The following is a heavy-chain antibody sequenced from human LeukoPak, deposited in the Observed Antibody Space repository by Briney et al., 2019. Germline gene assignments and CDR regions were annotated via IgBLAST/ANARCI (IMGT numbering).Heavy chain of an antibody. CDR1: GFSFSSYS. V-gene: IGHV3-21*01. J-gene: IGHJ6*02. CDR3: ARVLLGIEYYSYYGMDV. Sequence: GGSLRLSCTTSGFSFSSYSMNWVRQAPGQGLEWVSSISGINSGSGYIYYADSVKGRFTISRDNAKNSLYLQMNNLRAEDTAVYFCARVLLGIEYYSYYGMDVWGQGTTVTVS. CDR2: ISGINSGSGYI. D-gene: IGHD1-26*01.